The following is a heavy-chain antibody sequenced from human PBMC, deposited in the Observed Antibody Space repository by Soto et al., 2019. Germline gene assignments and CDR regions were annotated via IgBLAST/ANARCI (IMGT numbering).Heavy chain of an antibody. V-gene: IGHV4-61*01. CDR3: ARCPVRGSYYYAH. D-gene: IGHD3-16*01. CDR2: IYDTGST. CDR1: GGSVSSGSYY. J-gene: IGHJ4*02. Sequence: QVQLQESGPGLVKPSETLSLTCTVSGGSVSSGSYYWSWIRQPQGKGLEWIGYIYDTGSTNYTPSPKSRFTMSGDTSKNQFSLRLTSVTAEDTALYYWARCPVRGSYYYAHWGQGTLVTVAS.